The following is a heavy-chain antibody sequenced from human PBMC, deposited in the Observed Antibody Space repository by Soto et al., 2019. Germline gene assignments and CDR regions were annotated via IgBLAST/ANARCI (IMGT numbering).Heavy chain of an antibody. Sequence: QVQLQESGPGLVKPSETLSLTSTVSGGSISPYYWSWIRQPPGEGLEWIGYVYYSGNTNYNPSLESRVTISVDTSRNRFSLNLTSATAADTAVYYCARKGAAASYAHYYMDVWGRGTAVTVSS. D-gene: IGHD6-13*01. CDR3: ARKGAAASYAHYYMDV. CDR1: GGSISPYY. J-gene: IGHJ6*03. CDR2: VYYSGNT. V-gene: IGHV4-59*01.